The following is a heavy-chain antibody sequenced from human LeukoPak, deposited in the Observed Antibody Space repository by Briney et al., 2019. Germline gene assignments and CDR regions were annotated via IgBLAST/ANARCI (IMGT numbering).Heavy chain of an antibody. CDR1: GFTFSTYE. CDR3: AELGITMIGGV. D-gene: IGHD3-10*02. Sequence: GGSLRLSCAASGFTFSTYEMNWVRQAPGKGLEWVSHISSSGRTIYYADPVKGRFTISRDNAKNSLYLQMNSLGAEDTAVYYCAELGITMIGGVWGKGTTVTISS. J-gene: IGHJ6*04. V-gene: IGHV3-48*03. CDR2: ISSSGRTI.